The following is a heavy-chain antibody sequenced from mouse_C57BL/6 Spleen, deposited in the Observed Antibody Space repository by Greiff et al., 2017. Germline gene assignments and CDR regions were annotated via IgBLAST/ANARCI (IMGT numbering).Heavy chain of an antibody. CDR3: ARWDRDAMDY. D-gene: IGHD4-1*01. CDR2: INPNNGGT. V-gene: IGHV1-26*01. J-gene: IGHJ4*01. CDR1: GYTFTDYY. Sequence: EVQLQQSGPELVKPGASVKISCKASGYTFTDYYMNWVKQSHGKSLEWIGDINPNNGGTSYNQKFKGKATLTVDKSSSTAYMELRSLTSEDSAVYYCARWDRDAMDYWGQGTSVTVSS.